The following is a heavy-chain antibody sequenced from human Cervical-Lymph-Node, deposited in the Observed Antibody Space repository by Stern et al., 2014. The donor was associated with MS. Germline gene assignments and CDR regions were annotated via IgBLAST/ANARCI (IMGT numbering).Heavy chain of an antibody. CDR3: ARGGPGIGLEY. D-gene: IGHD3-3*02. J-gene: IGHJ4*02. Sequence: QLQLVQSGGGVVQPGSSLRVSCVASGFIFSTYPLRLVRQAPGKWLAWVTFVSYDATQRHSSDSVKARFANSRDNSKNTLYLHLHSLRDEDTAVYFCARGGPGIGLEYWGQGALVTVSS. CDR2: VSYDATQR. V-gene: IGHV3-30*09. CDR1: GFIFSTYP.